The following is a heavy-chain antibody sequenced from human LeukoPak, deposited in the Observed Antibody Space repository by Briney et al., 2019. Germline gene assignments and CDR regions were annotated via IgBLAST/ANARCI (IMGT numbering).Heavy chain of an antibody. J-gene: IGHJ4*02. CDR1: GFTFGIHS. CDR2: IHRSDNTI. CDR3: ADNLSW. Sequence: GGSLRLSCADSGFTFGIHSMNWVRQAPGKGLEWISYIHRSDNTIYYADSVKGRFTISRDNAKNSLYLQMNSLRAEDTAVYYCADNLSWWGQGTLVTVSS. D-gene: IGHD1-1*01. V-gene: IGHV3-48*04.